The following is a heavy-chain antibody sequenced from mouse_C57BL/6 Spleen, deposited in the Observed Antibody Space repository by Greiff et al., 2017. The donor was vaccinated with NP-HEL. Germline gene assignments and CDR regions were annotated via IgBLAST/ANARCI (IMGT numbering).Heavy chain of an antibody. CDR1: GYAFSSSW. V-gene: IGHV1-77*01. CDR3: ASSIYYGNYDAMDY. CDR2: IGPGSGST. Sequence: QVQLQQSGPELVKPGASVKISCKASGYAFSSSWMNWVKQRPGQGLEWIGKIGPGSGSTYYNEKFKGKATLTADKSSSTAYMQLSSLTSEDSAVYFCASSIYYGNYDAMDYWGQGTSVTVSS. D-gene: IGHD2-1*01. J-gene: IGHJ4*01.